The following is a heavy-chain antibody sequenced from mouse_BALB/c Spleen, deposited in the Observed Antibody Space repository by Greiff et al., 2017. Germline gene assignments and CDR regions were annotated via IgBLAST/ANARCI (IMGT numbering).Heavy chain of an antibody. D-gene: IGHD1-1*01. CDR1: GYTFTDYA. CDR2: ISTYYGNT. CDR3: AREGFYYYGSSLYAMDY. Sequence: VQLQESGPELVRPGVSVKISCKGSGYTFTDYAMHWVKQSHAKSLEWIGVISTYYGNTNYNQKFKGKATMTVDKSSSTAYMELARLTSEDSAIYYCAREGFYYYGSSLYAMDYWGQGTSVTVSS. V-gene: IGHV1-67*01. J-gene: IGHJ4*01.